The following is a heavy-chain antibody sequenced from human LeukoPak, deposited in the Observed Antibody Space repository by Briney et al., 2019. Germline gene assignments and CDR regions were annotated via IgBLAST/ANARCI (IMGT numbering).Heavy chain of an antibody. CDR1: GGSISSSKL. D-gene: IGHD3-10*01. V-gene: IGHV4-39*07. Sequence: SETLSLTCAGSGGSISSSKLWSWIRQPPGKGLEWIGSIYYSGSTYYNPSLKSRVTISVDTSKNQFSLKLSSVTAADTAVYYCARATYYYGSGAWGQGTLVTVSS. J-gene: IGHJ4*02. CDR2: IYYSGST. CDR3: ARATYYYGSGA.